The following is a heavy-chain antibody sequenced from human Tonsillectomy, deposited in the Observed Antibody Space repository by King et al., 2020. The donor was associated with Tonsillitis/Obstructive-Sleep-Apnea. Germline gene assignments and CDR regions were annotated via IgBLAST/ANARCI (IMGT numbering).Heavy chain of an antibody. Sequence: VQLVESGGGLVKPGGSLRLSCTASGFTFSLAWMSWVRQAPGKGLEWVGRIKSKTAGGAIDYAAPAKGRFSISRDDSKNTLFLQMRGLKTDDTAVYYCTTDRLNHSLEGPPLCINFDNWGQGTLVTVSS. V-gene: IGHV3-15*01. CDR1: GFTFSLAW. CDR2: IKSKTAGGAI. J-gene: IGHJ4*02. D-gene: IGHD1-14*01. CDR3: TTDRLNHSLEGPPLCINFDN.